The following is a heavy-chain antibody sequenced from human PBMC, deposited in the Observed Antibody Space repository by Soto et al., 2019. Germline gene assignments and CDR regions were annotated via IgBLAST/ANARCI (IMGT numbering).Heavy chain of an antibody. CDR3: AKGPDGSGYYHNWFGS. CDR2: ISRTGDSA. J-gene: IGHJ5*01. V-gene: IGHV3-23*01. CDR1: GFSFSDYA. D-gene: IGHD3-22*01. Sequence: EVHLLESGGALVQPGGSLTLSCAASGFSFSDYAMSWVRQAPGKGLEWVSSISRTGDSAYYADSGKGRFAISRDRSKKRVSLQMNSLRVEVTAVYYCAKGPDGSGYYHNWFGSWGQGTLITVSS.